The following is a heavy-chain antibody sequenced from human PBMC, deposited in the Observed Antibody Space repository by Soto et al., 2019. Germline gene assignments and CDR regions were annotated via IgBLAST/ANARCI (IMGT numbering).Heavy chain of an antibody. Sequence: QVQLVESGGGVVQPGRSLRLSCAGSGFSFSRFAIHWVRQAPGKGLEWVAVITYDGSNQYYADSVKGRFTVSRDNSKSTVYLEMNSLRSEDTAVYYCARLFGGYSENHDDEFNIWGRGTIVPVSS. CDR3: ARLFGGYSENHDDEFNI. CDR2: ITYDGSNQ. CDR1: GFSFSRFA. J-gene: IGHJ3*02. V-gene: IGHV3-30-3*01. D-gene: IGHD3-10*02.